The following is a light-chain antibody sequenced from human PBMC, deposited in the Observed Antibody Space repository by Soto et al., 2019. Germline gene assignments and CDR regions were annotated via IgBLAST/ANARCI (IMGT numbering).Light chain of an antibody. CDR2: STN. J-gene: IGLJ3*02. V-gene: IGLV1-44*01. CDR1: SSNIGSNS. Sequence: QSVLTQPPSASGTPGQGVTISCSGSSSNIGSNSVNWYQQLPGTAPKVLIYSTNQRPSGVPDRFSGSKSGTSASLAISGLRSEDEADYYCAAWDDSLSGPVFGGGTKVTVL. CDR3: AAWDDSLSGPV.